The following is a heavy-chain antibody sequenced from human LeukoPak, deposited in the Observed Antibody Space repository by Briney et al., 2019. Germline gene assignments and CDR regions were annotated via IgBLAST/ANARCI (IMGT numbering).Heavy chain of an antibody. CDR3: ARVKASSYGIIYYYYGMDV. V-gene: IGHV1-2*02. D-gene: IGHD5-18*01. J-gene: IGHJ6*02. CDR2: INPNSGGT. CDR1: GYTFKRYG. Sequence: ASVKVSCKASGYTFKRYGINWVRQAPGQGLEWMGWINPNSGGTNYAQKFQGRVTMTRDTSISTAYMELSRLRSDDTAVYYCARVKASSYGIIYYYYGMDVWGQGTTVTVSS.